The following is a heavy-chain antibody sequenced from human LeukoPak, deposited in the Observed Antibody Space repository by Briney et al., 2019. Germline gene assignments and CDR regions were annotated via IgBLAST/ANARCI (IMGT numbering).Heavy chain of an antibody. CDR2: ISAYNGNT. CDR3: ARDNLQAAGGPSFDY. D-gene: IGHD6-13*01. Sequence: GASLKVSCKASGYTFTSYGISWVRQAPGQGLEWMGWISAYNGNTNYAQKLQGRVTMNTDTSTSTAYMELRSLRSDDTAVYYCARDNLQAAGGPSFDYWGQGTLVTVSS. J-gene: IGHJ4*02. CDR1: GYTFTSYG. V-gene: IGHV1-18*01.